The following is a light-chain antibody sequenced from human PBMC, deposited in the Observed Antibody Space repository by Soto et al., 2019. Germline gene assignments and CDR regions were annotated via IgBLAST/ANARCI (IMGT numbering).Light chain of an antibody. CDR1: QGISSY. CDR3: QQSYSTPPWT. V-gene: IGKV1-39*01. Sequence: DIQLTQSPSFLXXSXXXXVXXXCXASQGISSYLAWYQQKPGKAPKLLIYDASSLQTGVPSRFSGSGSGTDFSLTISSLQPEDFATYYCQQSYSTPPWTFGQGTKVDI. CDR2: DAS. J-gene: IGKJ1*01.